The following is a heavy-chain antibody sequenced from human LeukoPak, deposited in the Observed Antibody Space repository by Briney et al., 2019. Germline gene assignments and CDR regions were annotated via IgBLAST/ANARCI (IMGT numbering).Heavy chain of an antibody. CDR2: ISSGGSSM. V-gene: IGHV3-48*03. CDR1: GFTFSSSE. J-gene: IGHJ6*02. Sequence: PGGSLRLSCAASGFTFSSSEMNWVRQAPGKGLEWVSYISSGGSSMYYADSVKGRFTISRDNAKKTLELEMHSLRAEDTAVYYCVRGGARRGFYTMDVWGQGTTVIVSS. D-gene: IGHD2/OR15-2a*01. CDR3: VRGGARRGFYTMDV.